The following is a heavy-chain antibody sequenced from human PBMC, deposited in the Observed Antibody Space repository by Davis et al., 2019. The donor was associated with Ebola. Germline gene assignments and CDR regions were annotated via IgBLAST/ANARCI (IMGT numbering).Heavy chain of an antibody. J-gene: IGHJ6*02. Sequence: ASVKVSCKASGYSFTRYGIRWVRQAPGEGLEWLGWISNYNGEKKYAQKLQGRVTLTTDTSTSTAYLELTSLTSDDTGVYYCARGSYDSIWGQGTTVIVSS. CDR2: ISNYNGEK. V-gene: IGHV1-18*01. D-gene: IGHD3-16*01. CDR1: GYSFTRYG. CDR3: ARGSYDSI.